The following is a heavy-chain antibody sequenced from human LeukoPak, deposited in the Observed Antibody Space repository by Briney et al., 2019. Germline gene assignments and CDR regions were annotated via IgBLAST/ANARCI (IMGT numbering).Heavy chain of an antibody. CDR2: INTYYGNT. V-gene: IGHV1-18*01. CDR3: ARVVLDHYYDSSGYLGTLDY. J-gene: IGHJ4*02. Sequence: ASVKVSCKASGYTFTNYGISWVREAPGQGLEWMGWINTYYGNTNYAQKFQGRVTMTTDTSTSTAYMELRSLRSDDTAVYYCARVVLDHYYDSSGYLGTLDYWGQGTLVTVSS. D-gene: IGHD3-22*01. CDR1: GYTFTNYG.